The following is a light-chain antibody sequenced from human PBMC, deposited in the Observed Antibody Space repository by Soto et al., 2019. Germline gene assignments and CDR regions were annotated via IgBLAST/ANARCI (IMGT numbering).Light chain of an antibody. Sequence: DGQMTHSPSSLSASVGDRVTSTCRASQDIRNDLAWYQQKPGKVPKVLIHAASTLQAGVPSRCSGSGSGTDFTLTISGLQHDDVATYYCQKCNIAPFTFGPGTKVDIK. V-gene: IGKV1-27*01. J-gene: IGKJ3*01. CDR1: QDIRND. CDR2: AAS. CDR3: QKCNIAPFT.